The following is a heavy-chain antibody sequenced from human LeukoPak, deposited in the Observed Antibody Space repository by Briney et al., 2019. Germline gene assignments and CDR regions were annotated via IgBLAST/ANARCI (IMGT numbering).Heavy chain of an antibody. CDR1: GYTFTDYY. Sequence: ASVKVSCKASGYTFTDYYMQWVRQAPGQGLEWMGWINPNSGGTNYAQKFQGRVTMTRDTSISTAYMELSRLRSDDTAVYYCARDLAFGEMVTNRGAFDIWGQGTMVTVSS. CDR2: INPNSGGT. J-gene: IGHJ3*02. CDR3: ARDLAFGEMVTNRGAFDI. D-gene: IGHD5-24*01. V-gene: IGHV1-2*02.